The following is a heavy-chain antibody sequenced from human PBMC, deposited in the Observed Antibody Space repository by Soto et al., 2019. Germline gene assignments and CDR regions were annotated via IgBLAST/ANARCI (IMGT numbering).Heavy chain of an antibody. CDR1: GGSISSYY. Sequence: SETLSLTCTVSGGSISSYYWSWIRQPPEKGLEWIGYIYYSGSTNYNPSLKSRVTISVDTSKNQFSLKLSSVTAADTAVYYCARARGGGYDILTGYYYFDYWGQGTLVTVSS. V-gene: IGHV4-59*01. CDR3: ARARGGGYDILTGYYYFDY. CDR2: IYYSGST. J-gene: IGHJ4*02. D-gene: IGHD3-9*01.